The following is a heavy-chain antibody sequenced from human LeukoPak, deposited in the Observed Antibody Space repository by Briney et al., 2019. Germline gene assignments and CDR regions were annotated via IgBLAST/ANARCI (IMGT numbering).Heavy chain of an antibody. V-gene: IGHV3-21*01. J-gene: IGHJ4*02. D-gene: IGHD1-1*01. Sequence: AGGSLRLSCAASGFTFSTYTMNWVRQAPGKGLQWVSSISTRSSYLYYADSVKGRFTISRDDAKNSLYLQLNSLRAEDTAVYYCATLASTDGYWGQGTLVTASS. CDR2: ISTRSSYL. CDR1: GFTFSTYT. CDR3: ATLASTDGY.